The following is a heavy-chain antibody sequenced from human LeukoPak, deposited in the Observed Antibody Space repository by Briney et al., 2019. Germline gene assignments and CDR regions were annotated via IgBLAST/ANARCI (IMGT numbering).Heavy chain of an antibody. Sequence: SEPLSLPGTVSGGSIGDDDWNWIGQPPGKGRAWIGNISYTGSTNYNPSLTSRVTISVDTSKNHFSLKLTSVTATDTAIYYCARKSARGGDFDYWGQGTLVTVSS. J-gene: IGHJ4*02. CDR3: ARKSARGGDFDY. D-gene: IGHD6-6*01. CDR1: GGSIGDDD. CDR2: ISYTGST. V-gene: IGHV4-59*08.